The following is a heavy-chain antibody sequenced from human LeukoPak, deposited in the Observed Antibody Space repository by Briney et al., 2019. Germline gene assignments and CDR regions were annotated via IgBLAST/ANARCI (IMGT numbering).Heavy chain of an antibody. CDR1: GYSFTGYY. CDR3: AKEQLYLDV. D-gene: IGHD3-16*02. J-gene: IGHJ6*02. Sequence: GASVKVSCKASGYSFTGYYIHWVRQAPGQGLEWMGIINPSGGSTSYAQKFQGRVTMTRDTSTSTVYMELSSLRSEDTAVYYCAKEQLYLDVWGQGTTVTVSS. V-gene: IGHV1-46*01. CDR2: INPSGGST.